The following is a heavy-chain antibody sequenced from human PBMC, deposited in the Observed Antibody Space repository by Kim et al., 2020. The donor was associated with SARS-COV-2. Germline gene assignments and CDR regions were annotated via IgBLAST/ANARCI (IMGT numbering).Heavy chain of an antibody. CDR3: ARDWGWGGSGSYFNDY. CDR1: GYTFTSYY. V-gene: IGHV1-46*01. Sequence: ASVKVSCKASGYTFTSYYMHWVRQAPGQGLEWMGIINPSGGSTSYAQKFQGRVTMTRDTSTSTVYMELSSLRSEDTAVYYCARDWGWGGSGSYFNDYWGQGTLVTVSS. CDR2: INPSGGST. D-gene: IGHD3-10*01. J-gene: IGHJ4*02.